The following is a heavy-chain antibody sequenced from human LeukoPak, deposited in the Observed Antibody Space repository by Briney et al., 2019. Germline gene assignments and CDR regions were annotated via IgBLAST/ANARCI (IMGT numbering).Heavy chain of an antibody. CDR1: GFTFSSYS. J-gene: IGHJ4*02. CDR3: ARGRYCSSTSCYSDYFDY. D-gene: IGHD2-2*01. CDR2: ISSSSSYI. Sequence: GGSLRLSCATSGFTFSSYSMNWVRQAPGKGLEWVSSISSSSSYIYYADSVKGRFTISRDNAKNSLYLQMNSLRAEDTAVYYCARGRYCSSTSCYSDYFDYWGQGTLVTVSS. V-gene: IGHV3-21*01.